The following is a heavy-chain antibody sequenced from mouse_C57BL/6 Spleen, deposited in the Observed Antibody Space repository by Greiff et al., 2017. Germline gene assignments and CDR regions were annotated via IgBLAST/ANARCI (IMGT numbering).Heavy chain of an antibody. CDR2: INPNNGGT. CDR1: GYTFTDYY. Sequence: EVQLQQSGPELVKPGASVKISCKASGYTFTDYYMNWVKQSHGKSLEWIGDINPNNGGTSYNQKFKGKATLTVDKSSSTAYMELRSLTSEDSAVYYCARYGYDGDWYFDVWGTGTTVTVSS. CDR3: ARYGYDGDWYFDV. V-gene: IGHV1-26*01. D-gene: IGHD2-2*01. J-gene: IGHJ1*03.